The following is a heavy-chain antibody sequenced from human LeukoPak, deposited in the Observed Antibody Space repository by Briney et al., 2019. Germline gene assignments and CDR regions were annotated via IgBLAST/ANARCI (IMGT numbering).Heavy chain of an antibody. CDR2: IYYSGST. V-gene: IGHV4-39*01. CDR3: ARHKDYYYSYMDV. Sequence: PSETLSLTCTVSGGSISTSSYSWGWIRQPPGKGLEWIGTIYYSGSTYYNPSLTSRVTISVDTSKNQFSLKLSSVTAADTAVYYCARHKDYYYSYMDVWGKGTTVTISS. CDR1: GGSISTSSYS. J-gene: IGHJ6*03.